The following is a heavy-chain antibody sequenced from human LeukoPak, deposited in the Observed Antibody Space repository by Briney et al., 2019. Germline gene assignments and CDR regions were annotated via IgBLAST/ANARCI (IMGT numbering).Heavy chain of an antibody. J-gene: IGHJ4*02. CDR3: AAYYTSSDY. CDR2: ISISGGST. D-gene: IGHD3-3*01. Sequence: TGGSLGLSCAASGFSFSSYDMSWVRQAPGKGLEWVSAISISGGSTYYADSVKGRFTISRDNSKNTMYLQMNSLRAEDTAVYYCAAYYTSSDYRGQGTLVTVSS. CDR1: GFSFSSYD. V-gene: IGHV3-23*01.